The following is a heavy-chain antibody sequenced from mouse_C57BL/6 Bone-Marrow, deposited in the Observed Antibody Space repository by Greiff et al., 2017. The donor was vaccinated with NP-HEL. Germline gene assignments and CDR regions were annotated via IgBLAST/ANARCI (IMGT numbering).Heavy chain of an antibody. J-gene: IGHJ4*01. Sequence: VQLKESGPELVKPGASVKISCKASGYSFTGYYMNWVKQSPEKSLEWIGEINPSTGGTTYNQKFKAKATSTVDKSSSTAYMQLKSLTSEDSAVYYCARWGHYYGSSYDAMDYWGQGTSVTVSS. CDR3: ARWGHYYGSSYDAMDY. CDR2: INPSTGGT. D-gene: IGHD1-1*01. CDR1: GYSFTGYY. V-gene: IGHV1-42*01.